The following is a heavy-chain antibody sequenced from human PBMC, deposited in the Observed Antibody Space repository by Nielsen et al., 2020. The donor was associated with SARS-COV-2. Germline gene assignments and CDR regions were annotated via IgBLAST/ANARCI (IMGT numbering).Heavy chain of an antibody. Sequence: GSLRLSCTVSGGSISSSSYYWGWIRQPPGKGLEWIGSIYYSGSTYYNPSLKSRVTISVDTSKNQFSLKLSSVTAADTAVYYCARDWPGYYDSSGYYYSFDYWGQGTLVTVSS. CDR1: GGSISSSSYY. CDR3: ARDWPGYYDSSGYYYSFDY. J-gene: IGHJ4*02. CDR2: IYYSGST. D-gene: IGHD3-22*01. V-gene: IGHV4-39*07.